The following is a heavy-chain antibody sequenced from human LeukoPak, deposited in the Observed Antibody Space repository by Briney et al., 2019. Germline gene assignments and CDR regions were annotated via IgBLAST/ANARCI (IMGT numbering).Heavy chain of an antibody. CDR1: GFTFSSYA. J-gene: IGHJ6*02. D-gene: IGHD3-22*01. CDR3: AKVRYYSDTRYYAMDV. CDR2: INTGRDST. Sequence: GGSLRLSCAASGFTFSSYAMSWVRQAPGRGLEWVSSINTGRDSTYYADSVKGRFTISRDNSKNTLYVQMNSLRVEDTAVYYCAKVRYYSDTRYYAMDVWGQGTTVTVSS. V-gene: IGHV3-23*01.